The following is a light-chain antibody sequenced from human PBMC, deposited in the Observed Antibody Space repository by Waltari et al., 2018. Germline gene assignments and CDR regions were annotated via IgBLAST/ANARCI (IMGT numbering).Light chain of an antibody. CDR2: DAS. V-gene: IGKV3-11*01. Sequence: EIVLTQSPATLSLSPGERATLSCRASQRVSSYLAWYQQKPGQAPRLLIYDASHRATGIPTLFSGSGSGTDFTLTISSLEPEDFAVYYCQQRSNWPPTFGQGTKVEIK. J-gene: IGKJ1*01. CDR1: QRVSSY. CDR3: QQRSNWPPT.